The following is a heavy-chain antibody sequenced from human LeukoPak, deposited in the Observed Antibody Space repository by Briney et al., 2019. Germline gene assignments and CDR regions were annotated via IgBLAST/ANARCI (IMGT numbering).Heavy chain of an antibody. V-gene: IGHV1-18*01. CDR1: GYTFTSYV. Sequence: ASVKVSCKASGYTFTSYVISWVRQAPGQGLEWMGWISAYNGNTNYAQKLQGRVTMTTDTSTSTAYMELRSLRSDDTAVYYCARDGTRYCSSTSCPLDYWGQGTLVTVSS. D-gene: IGHD2-2*01. J-gene: IGHJ4*02. CDR2: ISAYNGNT. CDR3: ARDGTRYCSSTSCPLDY.